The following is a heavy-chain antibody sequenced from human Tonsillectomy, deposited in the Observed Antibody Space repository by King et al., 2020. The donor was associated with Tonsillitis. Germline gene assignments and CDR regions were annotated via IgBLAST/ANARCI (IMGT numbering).Heavy chain of an antibody. CDR3: ARGARWERPEIYWYFDL. D-gene: IGHD1-14*01. CDR2: INWKGFFS. J-gene: IGHJ2*01. Sequence: VQLVESGGGVVRPGGSLRLSCAASGFTSEDYSMNWVRQVQGKGLEWVANINWKGFFSAFAVSLQGRFTISRDNTKKSLYLQMDSLRVEDTALYHCARGARWERPEIYWYFDLWGRGTLVTVSS. CDR1: GFTSEDYS. V-gene: IGHV3-20*01.